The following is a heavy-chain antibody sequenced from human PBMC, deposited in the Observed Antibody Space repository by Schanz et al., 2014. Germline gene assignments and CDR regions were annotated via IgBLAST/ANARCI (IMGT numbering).Heavy chain of an antibody. J-gene: IGHJ6*02. CDR2: ISGSGETT. Sequence: EVVLVESGGASVQPGGSLRLSCAASGFTFSSYAMSWVRQAPGKGLEWVSAISGSGETTYYADSVKGRFTISRDNSKNALYLQMNSLRAEDTAVYYCARRITGTHHNPYYHGMDVWGQGTTVTVSS. V-gene: IGHV3-23*04. CDR1: GFTFSSYA. D-gene: IGHD1-20*01. CDR3: ARRITGTHHNPYYHGMDV.